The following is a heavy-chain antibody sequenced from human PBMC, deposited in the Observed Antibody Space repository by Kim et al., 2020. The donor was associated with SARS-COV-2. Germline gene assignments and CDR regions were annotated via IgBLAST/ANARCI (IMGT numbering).Heavy chain of an antibody. D-gene: IGHD5-18*01. CDR2: IKSKTDGGTT. Sequence: GGSLSLSCAASGFTFSNAWMSWVRQAPGKGLEWVGRIKSKTDGGTTDYAAPVKGRFTISRDDSKNTLYLQMNSLKTEDTAVYYCTTAGYSYGLYYYGMDVWGQGTTVTVSS. J-gene: IGHJ6*02. V-gene: IGHV3-15*01. CDR3: TTAGYSYGLYYYGMDV. CDR1: GFTFSNAW.